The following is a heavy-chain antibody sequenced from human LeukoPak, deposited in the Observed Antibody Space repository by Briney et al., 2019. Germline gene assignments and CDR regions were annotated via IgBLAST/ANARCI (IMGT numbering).Heavy chain of an antibody. J-gene: IGHJ3*02. D-gene: IGHD3-22*01. Sequence: SETLSLTCTVSGYSISSGYYWGWIRQPPRKGLEWIGSIYPSGSTYYNPSLKSRVTISVDTSKNQFSLKLSSVSAADTAVYYCCGITMTQGAFDIWGQGTMVTVYS. CDR1: GYSISSGYY. CDR2: IYPSGST. CDR3: CGITMTQGAFDI. V-gene: IGHV4-38-2*02.